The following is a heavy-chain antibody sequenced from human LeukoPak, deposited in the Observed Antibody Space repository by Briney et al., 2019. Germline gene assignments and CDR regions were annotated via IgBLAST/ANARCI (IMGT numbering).Heavy chain of an antibody. CDR2: INPNSGGT. J-gene: IGHJ6*03. CDR1: GYTFTGYY. CDR3: ARDTARITIFEVAKYMDV. D-gene: IGHD3-3*01. Sequence: GASVTVSCKASGYTFTGYYIHWVRQAPGQGLEWMGWINPNSGGTNYAQKFQGRVTMTRDTSISTAYMELSRLRSDDTAVYYCARDTARITIFEVAKYMDVWGKGTTVTVSS. V-gene: IGHV1-2*02.